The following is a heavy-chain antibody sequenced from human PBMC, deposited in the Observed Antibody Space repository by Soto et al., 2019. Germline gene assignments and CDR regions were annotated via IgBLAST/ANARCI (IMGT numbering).Heavy chain of an antibody. D-gene: IGHD3-16*02. V-gene: IGHV1-46*01. CDR1: GYTFTSYY. J-gene: IGHJ4*02. Sequence: QVQLVQSGAEVKKPGASVKVSCKASGYTFTSYYMHWVRQAPGQGLEWMGIINPSGGSTSYAQKFQGRVTMTRDTSTSTVYMELSSLSSEDTAVYYCARDQRRLGELSLFDYWGQGTLVTVSS. CDR3: ARDQRRLGELSLFDY. CDR2: INPSGGST.